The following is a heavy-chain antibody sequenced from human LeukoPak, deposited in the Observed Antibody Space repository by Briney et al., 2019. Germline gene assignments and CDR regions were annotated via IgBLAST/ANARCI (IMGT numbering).Heavy chain of an antibody. CDR1: GGSFSGYY. J-gene: IGHJ5*02. Sequence: SETLSLTCAVYGGSFSGYYWSWIRQPPGKGLEWSGEINHSGSTNYNPSLKSRVTISVDTSKNQFSLKLSSVTAADTAVYYCARRSLRYYYDSSGYYLNWFDPWGQGTLVTVSS. D-gene: IGHD3-22*01. V-gene: IGHV4-34*01. CDR2: INHSGST. CDR3: ARRSLRYYYDSSGYYLNWFDP.